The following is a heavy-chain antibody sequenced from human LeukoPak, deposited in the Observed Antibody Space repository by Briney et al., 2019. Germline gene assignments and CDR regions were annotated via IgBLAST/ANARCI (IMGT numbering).Heavy chain of an antibody. Sequence: GGSLRLSCAASGFTFSSYSMNWVRQAPGKGLERVSSISSSGTYMYYADSVKGRFTISRDNAKNSLYLQMNSLSAEDTAVYYCARDRADYCSSASCPQDYWGQGTLVTVSS. J-gene: IGHJ4*02. CDR2: ISSSGTYM. CDR1: GFTFSSYS. CDR3: ARDRADYCSSASCPQDY. V-gene: IGHV3-21*01. D-gene: IGHD2-2*01.